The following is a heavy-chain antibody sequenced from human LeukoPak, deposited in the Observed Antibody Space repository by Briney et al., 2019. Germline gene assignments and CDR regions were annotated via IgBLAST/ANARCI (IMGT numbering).Heavy chain of an antibody. Sequence: SETLCFTCTVSGGSISSYYWSWIRLPPGKGLEWIGYLSKSGNTNYSPSLKSRVTIFGHTSKNQFFLKLSSVTAADTAVYYCARRNVLTEGKAFHIWGQGRLVNVSS. J-gene: IGHJ3*02. V-gene: IGHV4-59*01. CDR1: GGSISSYY. CDR3: ARRNVLTEGKAFHI. CDR2: LSKSGNT. D-gene: IGHD3-9*01.